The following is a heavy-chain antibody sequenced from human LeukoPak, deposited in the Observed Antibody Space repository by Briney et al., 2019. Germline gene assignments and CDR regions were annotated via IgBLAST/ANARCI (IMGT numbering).Heavy chain of an antibody. CDR2: KYYDGNSGST. CDR3: ARDRRVSGGYYGSGSAGFDY. CDR1: GGSMSYYY. J-gene: IGHJ4*02. V-gene: IGHV4-59*12. Sequence: SETLSLTCTVSGGSMSYYYWTWIRQTPGKGLEWIGYKYYDGNSGSTNYNPSLKSRVTMSIDTSKNQFSLKLNSVTAADTAMYYCARDRRVSGGYYGSGSAGFDYWGQGALVTVSS. D-gene: IGHD3-10*01.